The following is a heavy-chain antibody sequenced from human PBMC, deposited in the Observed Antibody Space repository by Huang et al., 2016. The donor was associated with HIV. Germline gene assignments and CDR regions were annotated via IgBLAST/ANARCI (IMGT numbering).Heavy chain of an antibody. J-gene: IGHJ6*03. CDR1: GGSFSRDV. Sequence: QVQLVQSGAEVRKPGSSVRVSCKASGGSFSRDVISWVRQAPGKGLEWMGGIIPVSETTNYAQNFQGRVAMTADESTRTVYMELMRLRSDDTAVYYCAKVGSGSSYFYYYMDVWGKGTTVTVSS. CDR2: IIPVSETT. CDR3: AKVGSGSSYFYYYMDV. D-gene: IGHD6-19*01. V-gene: IGHV1-69*13.